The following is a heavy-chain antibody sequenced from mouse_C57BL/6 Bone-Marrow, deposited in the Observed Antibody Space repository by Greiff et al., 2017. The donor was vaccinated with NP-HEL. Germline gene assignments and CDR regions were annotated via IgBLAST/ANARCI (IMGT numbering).Heavy chain of an antibody. Sequence: EVQLQQSGAELVRPGASVKMSCTASGYNITDDYMHWVKQRPEQGLEWIGGIDPENGGTKYIPKFKGKATITADTSSNTAYLQLSSLTSEDSAVYYCTTLILDAMDYWGRGTSVTVSS. CDR1: GYNITDDY. CDR3: TTLILDAMDY. V-gene: IGHV14-4*01. J-gene: IGHJ4*01. CDR2: IDPENGGT.